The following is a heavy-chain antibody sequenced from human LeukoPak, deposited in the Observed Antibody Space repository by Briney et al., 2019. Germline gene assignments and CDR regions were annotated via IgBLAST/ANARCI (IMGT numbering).Heavy chain of an antibody. CDR1: GFTFSSYG. Sequence: SGGSLRLSCAASGFTFSSYGMSWVRQAPGKGLEWVSAISGSGGSTYYADSVKGRFTISRDNAKNTLYLQMNSLRAEDTAVYYCATGRGGPWFGELLEDWGQGTLVTVSS. CDR2: ISGSGGST. D-gene: IGHD3-10*01. J-gene: IGHJ4*02. CDR3: ATGRGGPWFGELLED. V-gene: IGHV3-23*01.